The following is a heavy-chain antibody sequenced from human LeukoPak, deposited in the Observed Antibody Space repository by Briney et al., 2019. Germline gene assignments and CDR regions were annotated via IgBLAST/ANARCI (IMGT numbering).Heavy chain of an antibody. V-gene: IGHV3-21*04. CDR3: ARDYCSSTSCLFDY. Sequence: GGSLRLSCAASGFTFSSYSTNWVRQAPGKGLEWVSSISSSSSYIYYADSVKGRFTISRDNAKNSLYLQMNSLRAEDTAVYYCARDYCSSTSCLFDYWGQGTLVTVSS. D-gene: IGHD2-2*01. CDR1: GFTFSSYS. CDR2: ISSSSSYI. J-gene: IGHJ4*02.